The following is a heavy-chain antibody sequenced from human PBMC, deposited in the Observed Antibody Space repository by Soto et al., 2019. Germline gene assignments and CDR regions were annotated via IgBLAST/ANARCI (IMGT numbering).Heavy chain of an antibody. CDR3: AKTESCSSGGCLAIFDL. D-gene: IGHD2-2*01. Sequence: DVQLLESGGGLIQPGGSLRLSCAASGFDFSNFAVNWVRRAPGRGLEWVSAISAAGGDTFYADSVKGSFTISRDNSKNTLALHMRSLRADDSAIYYCAKTESCSSGGCLAIFDLWGQGTLVTVSS. J-gene: IGHJ4*02. V-gene: IGHV3-23*01. CDR2: ISAAGGDT. CDR1: GFDFSNFA.